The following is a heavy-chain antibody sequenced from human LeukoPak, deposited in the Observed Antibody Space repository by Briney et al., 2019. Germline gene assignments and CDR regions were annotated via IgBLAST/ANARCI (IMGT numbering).Heavy chain of an antibody. CDR3: ARDGVVASPPLY. CDR2: ISAYNGNT. CDR1: GYTFTSYG. D-gene: IGHD3-22*01. Sequence: ASVKVSCKPSGYTFTSYGISRVRPAPGQGLEWVGWISAYNGNTNYAQKLQGRVTMTTDTSTSTAYMELRSLRSDDTAVYYCARDGVVASPPLYWGQGTLVTVSS. V-gene: IGHV1-18*01. J-gene: IGHJ4*02.